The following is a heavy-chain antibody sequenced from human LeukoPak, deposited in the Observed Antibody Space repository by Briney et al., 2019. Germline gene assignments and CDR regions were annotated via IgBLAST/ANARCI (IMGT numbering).Heavy chain of an antibody. CDR3: ARDGALGTFDY. CDR2: IKQDGSDK. Sequence: GGSLRLSCAASGFTFSSYWMSWVRQAPGKGREWVPNIKQDGSDKCYVDSVKGRFIITRANAKNSLYLQMSSLRAEDTAVYYCARDGALGTFDYWGQGTLVTVSS. V-gene: IGHV3-7*01. J-gene: IGHJ4*02. CDR1: GFTFSSYW. D-gene: IGHD7-27*01.